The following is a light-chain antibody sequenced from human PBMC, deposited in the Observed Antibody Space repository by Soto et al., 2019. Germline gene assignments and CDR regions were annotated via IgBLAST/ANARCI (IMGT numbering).Light chain of an antibody. CDR1: SSDVGGYNF. CDR3: NSYTDNNIFV. V-gene: IGLV2-8*01. J-gene: IGLJ2*01. Sequence: QSALSQPPSASGSHGQSVTISCTGSSSDVGGYNFVSWYQHLPGKAPKLMIYEVIQRPSGVPDRFSGSKSGNTASLTVSGLQAEDEADYYCNSYTDNNIFVFGGGTKLTVL. CDR2: EVI.